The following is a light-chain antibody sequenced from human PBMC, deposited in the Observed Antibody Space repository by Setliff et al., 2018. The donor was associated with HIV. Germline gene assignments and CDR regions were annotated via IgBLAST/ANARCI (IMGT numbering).Light chain of an antibody. CDR2: SNN. Sequence: QAVVTQPPSASGTPGQRVTISCSGSSSNIGGNTVNWYQQLPGTAPKLLIYSNNQRPSGVPDRFSGSKSGTSASLAISGLQSEDEADYYCAAWDGSLNGYVFGAGTKVTVL. V-gene: IGLV1-44*01. CDR3: AAWDGSLNGYV. CDR1: SSNIGGNT. J-gene: IGLJ1*01.